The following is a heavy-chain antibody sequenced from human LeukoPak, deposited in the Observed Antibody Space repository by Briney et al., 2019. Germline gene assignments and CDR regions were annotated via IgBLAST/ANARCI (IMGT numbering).Heavy chain of an antibody. V-gene: IGHV4-59*01. CDR1: GGSISSYY. CDR3: ARGGGDIVATNWFDP. CDR2: IYYSGST. J-gene: IGHJ5*02. D-gene: IGHD5-12*01. Sequence: SETLSLTCTVSGGSISSYYWSWIRQPPGKGLEWIGYIYYSGSTDYNPSLKSRVTISVDTSKNQFSLKLSSVTAADTAVYYCARGGGDIVATNWFDPWGQGTLVTVSS.